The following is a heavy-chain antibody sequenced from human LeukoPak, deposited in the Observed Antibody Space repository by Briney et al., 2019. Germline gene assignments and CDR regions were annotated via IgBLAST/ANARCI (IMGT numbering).Heavy chain of an antibody. CDR1: GFTFSDYY. Sequence: PGGSLRLSCAASGFTFSDYYMSWIRQAPGKGLEWVSYISSSGSTIYYADSVKGRFTISRDNSKNTLYLQMNSLRAEDTAVYYCATQMGCSSTSCHDYWGQGTLVTVSS. CDR2: ISSSGSTI. J-gene: IGHJ4*02. CDR3: ATQMGCSSTSCHDY. D-gene: IGHD2-2*01. V-gene: IGHV3-11*01.